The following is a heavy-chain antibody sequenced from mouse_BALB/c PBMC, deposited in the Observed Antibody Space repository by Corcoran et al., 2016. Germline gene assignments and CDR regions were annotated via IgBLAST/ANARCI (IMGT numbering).Heavy chain of an antibody. CDR2: INSDGSAI. J-gene: IGHJ1*01. D-gene: IGHD2-2*01. CDR1: GFTFSGFW. CDR3: MGYGYGYWYFDV. Sequence: EVQLLETGGGLVQPGGSRGLSCEGSGFTFSGFWMSWVRQTPGKTLEWIGDINSDGSAINYAPSIKDRFTIFRDNDKSTLYLQMGNVRSEDTATYFCMGYGYGYWYFDVWGAGTTVTVSS. V-gene: IGHV11-2*01.